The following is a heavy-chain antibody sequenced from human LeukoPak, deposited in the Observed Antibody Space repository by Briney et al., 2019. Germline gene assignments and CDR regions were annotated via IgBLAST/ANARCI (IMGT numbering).Heavy chain of an antibody. D-gene: IGHD1-26*01. CDR3: ARALSGTYQFYYFDY. CDR1: GYTFTGYY. CDR2: MNPNSGNT. V-gene: IGHV1-8*03. J-gene: IGHJ4*02. Sequence: EGSVKVSCKASGYTFTGYYMHWVRQAPGQGLEWMGWMNPNSGNTGYAQKFQGRVTITRSTSITTAYMELSSLRSEDTAVYYCARALSGTYQFYYFDYWGQGTLVTVSS.